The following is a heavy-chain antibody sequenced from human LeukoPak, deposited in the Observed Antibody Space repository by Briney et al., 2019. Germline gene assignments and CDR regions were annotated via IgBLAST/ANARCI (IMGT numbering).Heavy chain of an antibody. D-gene: IGHD2-2*01. J-gene: IGHJ4*02. CDR1: GFTFDGYA. Sequence: GGSLRLSCAASGFTFDGYAMHWVRQVPGKGLEWVSVITWNGGVTYYADSVKGRFTISRDNSENSLYLRMNSLRAEDTALYYCARGLYHFDYWGQGTLVAVSS. V-gene: IGHV3-43D*03. CDR2: ITWNGGVT. CDR3: ARGLYHFDY.